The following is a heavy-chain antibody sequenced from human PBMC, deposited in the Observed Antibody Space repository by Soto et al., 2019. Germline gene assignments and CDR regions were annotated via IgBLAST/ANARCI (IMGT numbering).Heavy chain of an antibody. Sequence: PGGSLRLSCAASGFTFSSYAMHWVRQAPGKGLEWVAVISYDGSNKYYADSVKGRFTISRDNSKNALYLQMNSLRAEDTAVYYCARKGQYYDFWRGYGYYYGMDVWGQGTTVTVSS. CDR1: GFTFSSYA. D-gene: IGHD3-3*01. V-gene: IGHV3-30-3*01. CDR3: ARKGQYYDFWRGYGYYYGMDV. CDR2: ISYDGSNK. J-gene: IGHJ6*02.